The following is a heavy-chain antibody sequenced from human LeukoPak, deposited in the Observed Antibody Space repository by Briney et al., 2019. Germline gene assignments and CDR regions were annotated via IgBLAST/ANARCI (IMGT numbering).Heavy chain of an antibody. CDR3: ARDSGWFRFDS. J-gene: IGHJ4*02. CDR2: IKEDGSDK. CDR1: GFSFSSYW. Sequence: GGSLRLSCAASGFSFSSYWMTWVRQAPGKGLEWVANIKEDGSDKYYVNSVKGRFTISRDNAKNSLYLQMNSLRAEDTAVYYCARDSGWFRFDSWGQGTLVTVSS. D-gene: IGHD6-13*01. V-gene: IGHV3-7*03.